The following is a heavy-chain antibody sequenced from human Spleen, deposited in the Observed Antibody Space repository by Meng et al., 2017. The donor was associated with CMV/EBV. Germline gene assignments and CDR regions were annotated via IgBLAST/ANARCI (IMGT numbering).Heavy chain of an antibody. Sequence: GPLRPSCADSGLIVSSAYMIWVRQGPGKGLEWVSIIFSDGRTYYADSVRGPFTISRDSSTNTLYLQMTSLRPEDTAVYYCARHQHWGQGTLVTVSS. CDR1: GLIVSSAY. CDR2: IFSDGRT. J-gene: IGHJ1*01. CDR3: ARHQH. V-gene: IGHV3-66*02.